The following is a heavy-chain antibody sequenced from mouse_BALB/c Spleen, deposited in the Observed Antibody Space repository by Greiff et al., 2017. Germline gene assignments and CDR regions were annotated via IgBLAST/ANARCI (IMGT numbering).Heavy chain of an antibody. J-gene: IGHJ2*01. CDR1: GFNIKDTY. D-gene: IGHD1-1*01. CDR2: IDPANGNT. Sequence: EVQLQQSGAELVKPGASVKLSCTASGFNIKDTYMHWVKQRPEQGLEWIGRIDPANGNTKYDPKFQGKATITADTSSNTAYLQLSSLTSEDTAVYYCTRSNYGSSYNFDYWGQGTTLTVSS. V-gene: IGHV14-3*02. CDR3: TRSNYGSSYNFDY.